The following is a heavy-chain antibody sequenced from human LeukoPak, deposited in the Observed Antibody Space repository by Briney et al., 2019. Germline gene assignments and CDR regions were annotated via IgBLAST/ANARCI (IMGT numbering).Heavy chain of an antibody. CDR2: IYHSGST. J-gene: IGHJ4*02. V-gene: IGHV4-38-2*02. CDR1: GYSISSGYY. Sequence: ASETLSLTCTVSGYSISSGYYWGWIRQPPGKGLEWIGSIYHSGSTYYNPSLESRVTISVDTSKNQFSLKLSSVTAADTAVYYCARAPAESYSGSYRALYYFDYWGQGTLVTVSS. D-gene: IGHD1-26*01. CDR3: ARAPAESYSGSYRALYYFDY.